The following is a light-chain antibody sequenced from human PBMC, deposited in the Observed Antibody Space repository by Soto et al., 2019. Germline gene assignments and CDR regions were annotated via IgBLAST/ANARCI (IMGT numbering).Light chain of an antibody. CDR2: RNN. Sequence: QPVLTQPPSASGTPGQRVTISCSGSSSNIGSNYVYWYQQIPGTAPKLLIYRNNQRPSGVPDRSSGSKSGTSASLAISGLRSEDEAHYYCAAWDDSLSGVVFGGGTKLIVL. J-gene: IGLJ2*01. V-gene: IGLV1-47*01. CDR1: SSNIGSNY. CDR3: AAWDDSLSGVV.